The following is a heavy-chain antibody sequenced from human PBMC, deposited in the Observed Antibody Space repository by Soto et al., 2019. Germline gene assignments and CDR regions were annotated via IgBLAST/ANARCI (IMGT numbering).Heavy chain of an antibody. D-gene: IGHD6-13*01. CDR3: ARDSLGIAAAGTALGWFDP. V-gene: IGHV4-4*02. J-gene: IGHJ5*02. CDR2: IYHSGST. Sequence: QVQLQESGPGLVKPSGTLSLTCAVSGGSISSSNWWSWVRQPPGKGLEWIGEIYHSGSTNYNPSLKSRVTISVDKSKNQFSLKLSSVTAADTAVYYCARDSLGIAAAGTALGWFDPWGQGTLVTVSS. CDR1: GGSISSSNW.